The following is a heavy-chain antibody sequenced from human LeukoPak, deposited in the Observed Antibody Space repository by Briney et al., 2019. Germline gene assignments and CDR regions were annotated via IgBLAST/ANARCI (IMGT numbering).Heavy chain of an antibody. D-gene: IGHD3-22*01. Sequence: GGSLRLSCAASGFTFSSYWMRWVRQAPGKGLERVASIKQDGGDKYYVDSVKGRFTISRDDAKNSLYLQMNSLRAEDTAVYYCARDPDSAFDIWGQGTMVTVSS. CDR1: GFTFSSYW. V-gene: IGHV3-7*01. CDR2: IKQDGGDK. J-gene: IGHJ3*02. CDR3: ARDPDSAFDI.